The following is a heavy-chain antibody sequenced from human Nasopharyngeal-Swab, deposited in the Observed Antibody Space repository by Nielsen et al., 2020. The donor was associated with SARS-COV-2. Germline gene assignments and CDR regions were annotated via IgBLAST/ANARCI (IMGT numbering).Heavy chain of an antibody. Sequence: ASVKVSCKVSGYTLTELSMHWVRQAPGKGLEWMGGFDPEDGETIYAQKFQGRVTMTEDTSTDTAYMELSSLRSEDTAVYYCATRGYCSGGSCYSLYYYYGMDVWGQGTTVTVSS. CDR1: GYTLTELS. D-gene: IGHD2-15*01. V-gene: IGHV1-24*01. CDR3: ATRGYCSGGSCYSLYYYYGMDV. CDR2: FDPEDGET. J-gene: IGHJ6*02.